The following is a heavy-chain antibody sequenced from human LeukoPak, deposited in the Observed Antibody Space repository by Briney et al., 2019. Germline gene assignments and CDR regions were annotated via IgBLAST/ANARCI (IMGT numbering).Heavy chain of an antibody. Sequence: GGSLRLSCAASGFTFSCYEMNWVRQAPGKGLEWISYISSAGTTKIYADSVKGRFTISRDNAKDSLYLQMNSLRAEDTAVYYCARDYWFDPWGHGTLVTVSS. V-gene: IGHV3-48*03. CDR3: ARDYWFDP. CDR1: GFTFSCYE. CDR2: ISSAGTTK. J-gene: IGHJ5*02.